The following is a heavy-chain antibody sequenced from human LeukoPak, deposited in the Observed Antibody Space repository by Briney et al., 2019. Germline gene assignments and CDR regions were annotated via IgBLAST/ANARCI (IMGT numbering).Heavy chain of an antibody. V-gene: IGHV3-66*01. D-gene: IGHD1-26*01. Sequence: GGSLRLSCAASGFTVSSNYMSWVRQAPGKGLEWVSVIYSGGSTYYADSVKGRFTISRDNSKNTLYLQMNSLRDEDTAVYYCARDGGIVGATPFDYWGQGTLVTVSS. J-gene: IGHJ4*02. CDR3: ARDGGIVGATPFDY. CDR1: GFTVSSNY. CDR2: IYSGGST.